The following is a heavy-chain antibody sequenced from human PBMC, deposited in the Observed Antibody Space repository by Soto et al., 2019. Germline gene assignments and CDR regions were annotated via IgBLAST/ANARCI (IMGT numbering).Heavy chain of an antibody. CDR3: ARHVGYYDSSGFFDFDY. CDR2: IYYSGST. J-gene: IGHJ4*02. V-gene: IGHV4-59*08. CDR1: GGYIRGYD. D-gene: IGHD3-22*01. Sequence: SETQSLTNTVSGGYIRGYDGSWIRQPPGKGLEWIGYIYYSGSTNYNPSLKSRVTISVDTSKNQFSLKLSSVAAADTAVYYCARHVGYYDSSGFFDFDYWGQGTLVTV.